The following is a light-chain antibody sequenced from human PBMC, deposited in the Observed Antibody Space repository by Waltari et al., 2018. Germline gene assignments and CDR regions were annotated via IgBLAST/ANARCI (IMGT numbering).Light chain of an antibody. J-gene: IGLJ2*01. CDR3: QAWDNSVV. Sequence: SYELTQSPSVSVSPGQTASITCSGDKLGEKHVSWYQLRPGQSPLLVISHNKRPSGIPERFSGSNSGNTATLTISGTQSMDEADYYCQAWDNSVVFGGGTKLTVL. CDR1: KLGEKH. CDR2: HN. V-gene: IGLV3-1*01.